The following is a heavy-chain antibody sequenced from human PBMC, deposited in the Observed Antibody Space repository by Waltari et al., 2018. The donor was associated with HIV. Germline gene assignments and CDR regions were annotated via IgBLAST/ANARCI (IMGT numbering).Heavy chain of an antibody. CDR2: INHRGST. Sequence: QVQLQQWGAGLLKPSETLSLTCAVYGGSFSGYYWIWIRQPPGKGLEWIGEINHRGSTNYNPSLKSRVTISVDTSKNQFSLKLSSVTAADTAVYYCARGEDSRLRDYYYGMDVWGQGTTVTVSS. D-gene: IGHD6-13*01. J-gene: IGHJ6*02. CDR3: ARGEDSRLRDYYYGMDV. CDR1: GGSFSGYY. V-gene: IGHV4-34*01.